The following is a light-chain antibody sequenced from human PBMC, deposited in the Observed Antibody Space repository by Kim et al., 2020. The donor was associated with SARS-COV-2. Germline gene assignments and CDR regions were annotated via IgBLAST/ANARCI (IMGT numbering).Light chain of an antibody. J-gene: IGKJ1*01. V-gene: IGKV1-27*01. Sequence: DIQMTQSPSSLSASVGDRVTITCRASQGISNYLAWYQQKPGKVPKLLIYAASTLQSGVPSRFSGSGSGTDFTLTISSLKPEDVATYSQKFGQGTKVDIK. CDR2: AAS. CDR1: QGISNY. CDR3: K.